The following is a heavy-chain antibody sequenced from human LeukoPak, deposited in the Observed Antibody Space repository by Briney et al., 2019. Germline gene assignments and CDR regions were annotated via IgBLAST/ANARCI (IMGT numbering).Heavy chain of an antibody. J-gene: IGHJ4*02. D-gene: IGHD3-16*02. CDR2: IYYSGST. CDR3: ARGHADYVWGSYRSAWVNFDY. CDR1: GGSISSGGYY. V-gene: IGHV4-31*03. Sequence: SETLSLTCTVSGGSISSGGYYWSWIRQHPGKGLEWIGYIYYSGSTYYNPSLKSRVTISVDTSKNQFSLKLSSVTAADTAVYYCARGHADYVWGSYRSAWVNFDYWGQGTLVTVSS.